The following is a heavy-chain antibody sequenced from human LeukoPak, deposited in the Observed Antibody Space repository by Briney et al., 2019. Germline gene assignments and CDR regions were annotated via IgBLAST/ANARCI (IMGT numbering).Heavy chain of an antibody. Sequence: PSETLSLTCAAYGGSFSGYYWSWIRQPPGKGLEWIGEINHSGSTNYNPSLKSRVTISVDTSKNQFSLKLSSVTAADTAVYYCARRLYYDSSGCFDYWGQGTLVTVSS. D-gene: IGHD3-22*01. CDR3: ARRLYYDSSGCFDY. CDR1: GGSFSGYY. CDR2: INHSGST. V-gene: IGHV4-34*01. J-gene: IGHJ4*02.